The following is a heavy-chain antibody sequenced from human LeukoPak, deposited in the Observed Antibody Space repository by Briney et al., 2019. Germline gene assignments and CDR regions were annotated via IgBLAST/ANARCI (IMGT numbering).Heavy chain of an antibody. D-gene: IGHD2-2*01. CDR3: ASRRQYCSTTSCSATFDI. Sequence: GASVNVSCTASGYTFTTYAMHWVRQAPGQRLEWMGWINAGNGNTKYSQKFQGRVTITRDTSASTAYMELSSLRSEDTAVYYCASRRQYCSTTSCSATFDIWGQGTMVTVSS. CDR2: INAGNGNT. CDR1: GYTFTTYA. J-gene: IGHJ3*02. V-gene: IGHV1-3*01.